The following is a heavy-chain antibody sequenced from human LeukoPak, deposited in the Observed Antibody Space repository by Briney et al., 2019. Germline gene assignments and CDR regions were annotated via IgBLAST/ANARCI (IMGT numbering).Heavy chain of an antibody. Sequence: ASVKVSCKASGYTFTSYGISWVRQAPGQGLEWMGWISAYNGNTNYAQKLQGRVTMTRDTSISTAYMELSRLRSDDTAVYYCARSSLRGATIGWFDPWGQGTLVTVSS. V-gene: IGHV1-18*01. J-gene: IGHJ5*02. CDR1: GYTFTSYG. D-gene: IGHD1-26*01. CDR3: ARSSLRGATIGWFDP. CDR2: ISAYNGNT.